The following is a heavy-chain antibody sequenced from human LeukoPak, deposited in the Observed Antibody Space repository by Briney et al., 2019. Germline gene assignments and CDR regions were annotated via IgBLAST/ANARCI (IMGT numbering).Heavy chain of an antibody. CDR3: AKDPGHSGWFGGSYFDC. J-gene: IGHJ4*02. CDR2: ISGTGGST. CDR1: GFTFSSYA. D-gene: IGHD6-19*01. V-gene: IGHV3-23*01. Sequence: AGGSLRLACAASGFTFSSYAMSWVRQAPGKGLEWVSAISGTGGSTYYADSVKGRFTISRDNSKNTLFLQVNTLRAEDTAVYYCAKDPGHSGWFGGSYFDCWGQGTLVTVSS.